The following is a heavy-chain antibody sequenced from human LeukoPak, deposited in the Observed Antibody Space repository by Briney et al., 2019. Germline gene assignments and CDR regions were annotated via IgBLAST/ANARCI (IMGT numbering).Heavy chain of an antibody. J-gene: IGHJ4*02. CDR2: IIPIFGTA. Sequence: ASVKVSCKASGGTFSSYAISWVRQAPGQGLEWMGGIIPIFGTANYAQKFQGRVTITADESTSTAYMELSSLRSEDTAVYYCARGPPYGGNSEADYWGQGTLVTVSS. V-gene: IGHV1-69*13. CDR3: ARGPPYGGNSEADY. CDR1: GGTFSSYA. D-gene: IGHD4-23*01.